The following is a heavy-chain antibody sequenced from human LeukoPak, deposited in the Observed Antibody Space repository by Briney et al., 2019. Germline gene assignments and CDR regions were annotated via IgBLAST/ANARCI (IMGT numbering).Heavy chain of an antibody. CDR3: AKDKSQWLVGTLGY. D-gene: IGHD6-19*01. Sequence: PGGSLRLSXAASGFTFSSYAMSWVRQAPGKGLELVSAISGSGDSTYYADSVQGRFTISRDNFKNTLYLQMNSLRAEDTAVYYCAKDKSQWLVGTLGYWGQGTLVTVSS. CDR1: GFTFSSYA. J-gene: IGHJ4*02. CDR2: ISGSGDST. V-gene: IGHV3-23*01.